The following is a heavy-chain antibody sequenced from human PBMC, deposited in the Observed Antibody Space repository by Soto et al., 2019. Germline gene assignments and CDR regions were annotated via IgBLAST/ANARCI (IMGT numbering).Heavy chain of an antibody. CDR2: IDTSGTT. Sequence: KPSDTLSLPCTASGGYITSDYCSWIQQSAGKGLEWIGRIDTSGTTNYNPSLKNRVTMSVDASKSQFSLKLSSVTAADTAVYYCARGPRGYVYYHRMDVWGQGTPVNVS. V-gene: IGHV4-4*07. CDR3: ARGPRGYVYYHRMDV. D-gene: IGHD3-10*01. J-gene: IGHJ6*02. CDR1: GGYITSDY.